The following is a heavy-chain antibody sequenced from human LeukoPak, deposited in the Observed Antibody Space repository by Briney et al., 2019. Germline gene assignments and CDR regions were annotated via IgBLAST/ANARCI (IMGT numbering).Heavy chain of an antibody. Sequence: GGSLRLSCAASGFTFDDYGMSWVRQAPGEGLEWVSGINWNGGSTGYADSVKGRFTISRDNAKNSLYLQMNSLRAEDTALYYCARERGDNYYDSSGYSPEAFDIWGQGTMVTVSS. CDR2: INWNGGST. CDR1: GFTFDDYG. V-gene: IGHV3-20*04. D-gene: IGHD3-22*01. CDR3: ARERGDNYYDSSGYSPEAFDI. J-gene: IGHJ3*02.